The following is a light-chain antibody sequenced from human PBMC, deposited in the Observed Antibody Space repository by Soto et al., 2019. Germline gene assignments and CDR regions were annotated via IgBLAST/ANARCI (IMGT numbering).Light chain of an antibody. CDR3: QHYRSSPPAIT. CDR2: GAS. J-gene: IGKJ5*01. V-gene: IGKV3-20*01. CDR1: PSVTSGY. Sequence: EIVLTQSPGTLSLSPGERATLSCRASPSVTSGYLAWYQQQPNQAPRLLIYGASYRATDIPDRFSGGGSGTDFTLTISRLAPEDFAVYFCQHYRSSPPAITLGQGKRLEIK.